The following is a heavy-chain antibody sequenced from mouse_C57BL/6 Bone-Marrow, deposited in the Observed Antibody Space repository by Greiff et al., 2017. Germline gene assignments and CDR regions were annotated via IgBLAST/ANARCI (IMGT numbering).Heavy chain of an antibody. D-gene: IGHD4-1*01. V-gene: IGHV14-4*01. Sequence: VQLQQSGAELVRPGASVKLSCTASGFNIKDDYMHWVKQRPEQGLEWIGWIDPENGDTEYASQFQGKATITADTSSNTAYLRLSSLTSEDTAGNDCTRANWDDYWGQGTTLTVSS. CDR2: IDPENGDT. CDR3: TRANWDDY. J-gene: IGHJ2*01. CDR1: GFNIKDDY.